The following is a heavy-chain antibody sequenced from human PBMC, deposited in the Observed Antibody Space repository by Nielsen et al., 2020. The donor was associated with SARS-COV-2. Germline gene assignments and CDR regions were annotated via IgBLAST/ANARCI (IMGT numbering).Heavy chain of an antibody. CDR1: GFPFSSYS. Sequence: GGSLRLSCAASGFPFSSYSMNWVRQAPGKGLEWVSSISSSRSYIYYADSVKGRFTISRDNAKNSLYLQMNSLSAADTAVYYCARVGSTVDYWGQGTLVTVSS. V-gene: IGHV3-21*01. CDR3: ARVGSTVDY. CDR2: ISSSRSYI. J-gene: IGHJ4*02. D-gene: IGHD4-11*01.